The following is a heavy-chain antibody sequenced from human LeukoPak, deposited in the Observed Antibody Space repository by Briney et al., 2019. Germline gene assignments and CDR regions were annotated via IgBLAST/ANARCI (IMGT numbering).Heavy chain of an antibody. CDR3: VRLSPYDSSGYYYDY. CDR2: ISSSGSTI. V-gene: IGHV3-48*03. Sequence: PGGSLRLSCAASGFTFSSYEMNWVRQAPGKGLEWVSYISSSGSTIYYADSVKGRFTISRENAKNSMYLQMNSLRAGDTAVYYCVRLSPYDSSGYYYDYWGQGTLVTVSS. J-gene: IGHJ4*02. CDR1: GFTFSSYE. D-gene: IGHD3-22*01.